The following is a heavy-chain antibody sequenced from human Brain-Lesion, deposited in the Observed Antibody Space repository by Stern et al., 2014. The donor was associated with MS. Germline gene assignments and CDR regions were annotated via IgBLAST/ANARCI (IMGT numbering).Heavy chain of an antibody. CDR2: FDPEDGET. CDR3: ATLSTGAGGNYYRHFDY. CDR1: GYTLTELS. V-gene: IGHV1-24*01. J-gene: IGHJ4*02. Sequence: VQLLQPGAEVKKPGASVKVSCKVSGYTLTELSMHWVRQAPRKGLEWMGGFDPEDGETIYAQKFQGRVTMTEDTSTDTAYMELSSLRSEDTAVYYCATLSTGAGGNYYRHFDYWGQGTLVTVSS. D-gene: IGHD1-26*01.